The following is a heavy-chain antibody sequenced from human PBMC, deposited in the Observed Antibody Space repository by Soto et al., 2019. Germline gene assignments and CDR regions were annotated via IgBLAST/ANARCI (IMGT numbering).Heavy chain of an antibody. Sequence: GGSLRLSCAASGFTFSSYGMHCVRQAPGKGLEWVAVISYDGSNKYYADSVKGRFTISRDNSKNTLYLQMNSLRAEDTAVYYCARVIRYCSSTSCHYYYYYYGMDVWGQGTTVTVSS. CDR1: GFTFSSYG. CDR3: ARVIRYCSSTSCHYYYYYYGMDV. CDR2: ISYDGSNK. J-gene: IGHJ6*02. V-gene: IGHV3-30*03. D-gene: IGHD2-2*01.